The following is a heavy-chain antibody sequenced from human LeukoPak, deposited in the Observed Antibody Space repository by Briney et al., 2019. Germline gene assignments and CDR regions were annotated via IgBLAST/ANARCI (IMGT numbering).Heavy chain of an antibody. J-gene: IGHJ3*02. CDR3: ARETGDYVWGSFDAFDI. D-gene: IGHD3-16*01. Sequence: SETLSLTCTVSGGSISSSGYYWGWIRQPPGKGLEWIGSIYDSGSTYYNPSLRSRVTMSVDTSKNQFSLKLGSVTAADTAVYYCARETGDYVWGSFDAFDIWGQGTMVTVSS. V-gene: IGHV4-39*02. CDR2: IYDSGST. CDR1: GGSISSSGYY.